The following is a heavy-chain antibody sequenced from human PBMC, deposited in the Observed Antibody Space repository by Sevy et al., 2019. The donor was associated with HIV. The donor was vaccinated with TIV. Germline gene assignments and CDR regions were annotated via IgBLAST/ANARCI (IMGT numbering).Heavy chain of an antibody. CDR2: IFSGGNT. V-gene: IGHV3-53*01. J-gene: IGHJ4*02. CDR3: ARKYDSSGYFDY. D-gene: IGHD3-22*01. CDR1: GFTVSGNY. Sequence: GGSLRLSCAASGFTVSGNYMSWVRQAPGKGLEWVSGIFSGGNTHFADSVKGRFTISRDDSKNSLYLQLNSLRAEDTAIYYCARKYDSSGYFDYWGQGTLVTVSS.